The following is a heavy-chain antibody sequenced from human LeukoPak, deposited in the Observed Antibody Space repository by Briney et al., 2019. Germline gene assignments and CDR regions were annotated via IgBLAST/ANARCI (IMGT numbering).Heavy chain of an antibody. J-gene: IGHJ6*02. Sequence: PGGSLRLSCAASGFTFSSYEMNWVRQAPGKGLEWVSYISSSGSTIYYADSVKGRFTISRDNAKNSLYLQMNSLRAEDTAVYYCARFGTLGWLLPNYYYYGMDVWGQGTTVTVSS. CDR1: GFTFSSYE. CDR3: ARFGTLGWLLPNYYYYGMDV. D-gene: IGHD3-3*01. CDR2: ISSSGSTI. V-gene: IGHV3-48*03.